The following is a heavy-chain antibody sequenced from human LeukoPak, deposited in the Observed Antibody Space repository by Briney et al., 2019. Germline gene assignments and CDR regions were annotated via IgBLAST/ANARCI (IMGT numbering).Heavy chain of an antibody. Sequence: PSETLSLTCTVSGGSISSYYWSWIRQPPGKGLEWIGYIYYSGSTNYNPSLKSRVTISVDTSKNQFSLKLSSVTAADTAMYYCARGILVTVYAAFDYWGQGTLVTVSS. J-gene: IGHJ4*02. CDR1: GGSISSYY. CDR2: IYYSGST. V-gene: IGHV4-59*01. CDR3: ARGILVTVYAAFDY. D-gene: IGHD2/OR15-2a*01.